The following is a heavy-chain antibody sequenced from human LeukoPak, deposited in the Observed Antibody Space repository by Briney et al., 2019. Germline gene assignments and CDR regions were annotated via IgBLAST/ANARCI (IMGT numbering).Heavy chain of an antibody. V-gene: IGHV4-38-2*02. J-gene: IGHJ5*02. CDR1: GYSISSGYY. CDR3: ARGIVTGTTNWFDP. D-gene: IGHD1-20*01. Sequence: PSETLSLTCSVSGYSISSGYYWGWIRQPPGKGLEWIGSIYHSGSTYYNPSLKSRVTLSLDTSKNQFSLKLSSVTAADTALYSCARGIVTGTTNWFDPWGQGTLVTVS. CDR2: IYHSGST.